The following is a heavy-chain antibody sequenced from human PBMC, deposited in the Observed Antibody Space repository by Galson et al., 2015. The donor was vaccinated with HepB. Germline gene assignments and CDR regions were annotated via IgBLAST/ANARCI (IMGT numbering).Heavy chain of an antibody. CDR2: IYYNGST. V-gene: IGHV4-30-4*01. Sequence: TLSLTCIVSGGSIGSAHYYWSWIRQPPGKGLQWIGYIYYNGSTYYNWSLKSRVTISLDTSKSQFSLNLSSMTAADTAVYYCARKRAPQIVVAPAAIGAFDVWGQGTMVTVSS. CDR1: GGSIGSAHYY. D-gene: IGHD2-2*01. CDR3: ARKRAPQIVVAPAAIGAFDV. J-gene: IGHJ3*01.